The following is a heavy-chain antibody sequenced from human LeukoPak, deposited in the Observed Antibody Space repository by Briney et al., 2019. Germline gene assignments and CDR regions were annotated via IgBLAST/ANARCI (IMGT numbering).Heavy chain of an antibody. CDR3: AKNIGGFDY. CDR2: ISGSAVST. D-gene: IGHD4-23*01. CDR1: GFTFSSYG. V-gene: IGHV3-23*01. J-gene: IGHJ4*02. Sequence: GGTLRLSCAASGFTFSSYGMSWVRQAPGKGLEWVSAISGSAVSTYYADSVKGRFTISRDNSKNTLYLQMNSLRAEDTAVYYCAKNIGGFDYWGQGTLVTVSS.